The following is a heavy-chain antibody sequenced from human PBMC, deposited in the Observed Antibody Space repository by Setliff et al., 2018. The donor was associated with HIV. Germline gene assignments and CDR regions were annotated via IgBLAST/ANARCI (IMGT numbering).Heavy chain of an antibody. CDR1: GGSISSSSYY. CDR3: ARDVGEQLDV. J-gene: IGHJ6*03. CDR2: IYYSGST. V-gene: IGHV4-39*07. Sequence: PSETLSLTCTVFGGSISSSSYYWGWIRQPPGKGLEWIGGIYYSGSTYHNPSLKSRVTTSVDTSKNQFSLKLSSVTAADTAVYYCARDVGEQLDVWGKGTTVTVS.